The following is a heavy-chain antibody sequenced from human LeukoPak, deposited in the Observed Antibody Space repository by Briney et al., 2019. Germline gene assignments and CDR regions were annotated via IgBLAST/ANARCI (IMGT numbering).Heavy chain of an antibody. J-gene: IGHJ4*02. D-gene: IGHD1-26*01. V-gene: IGHV3-23*01. CDR2: ISGSGGST. CDR1: GFTFSNYA. Sequence: GGSLRLSCAASGFTFSNYAMSWVRQAPGKGLEWVSTISGSGGSTSFADSVRGRFAVSRDNSRNTLYLQMNSLRVEDTAVYYCARDREARYFDYWGQGTLVAVSS. CDR3: ARDREARYFDY.